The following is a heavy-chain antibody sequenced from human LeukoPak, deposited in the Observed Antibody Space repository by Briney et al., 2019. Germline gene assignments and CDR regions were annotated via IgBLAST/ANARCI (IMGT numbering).Heavy chain of an antibody. D-gene: IGHD3-9*01. Sequence: GGSLRLSCAASGFTFSNYWMTWVRQAPGKGLEWVANIKQDGSEKYYVDSVKGRITISRDNAKNSLYLQMNSLRAEDTAVYYCARSFSAGYSPLAYWGQGTLVTVSS. CDR2: IKQDGSEK. V-gene: IGHV3-7*01. J-gene: IGHJ4*02. CDR3: ARSFSAGYSPLAY. CDR1: GFTFSNYW.